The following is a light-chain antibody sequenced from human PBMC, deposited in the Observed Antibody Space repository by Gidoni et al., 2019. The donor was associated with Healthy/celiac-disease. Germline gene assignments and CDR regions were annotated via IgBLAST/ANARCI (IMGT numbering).Light chain of an antibody. CDR3: QPSYSTPYP. CDR1: QSISSY. V-gene: IGKV1-39*01. Sequence: DIQMTQSPSSLSASVGDRVTSTCRASQSISSYLNWYQQKPGKAPKLLIYAASSLHSGVPSRFSGRGSGPDFTLTISSLQPEAFATYYCQPSYSTPYPFGQGTKLEIK. J-gene: IGKJ2*01. CDR2: AAS.